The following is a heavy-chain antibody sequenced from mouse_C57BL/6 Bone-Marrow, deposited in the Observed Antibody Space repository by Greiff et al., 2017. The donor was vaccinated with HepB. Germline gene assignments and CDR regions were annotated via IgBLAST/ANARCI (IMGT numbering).Heavy chain of an antibody. CDR1: GYTFTSYG. CDR3: ARWGYFAY. D-gene: IGHD2-14*01. Sequence: QVQLQQSGAELARPGASVKLSCKASGYTFTSYGISWVKQRTGQGLEWIGEIYPRSGNTYYNEKFKGKATLTADKSSSTAYMELRSLTSEDSAVYFCARWGYFAYWGQGTLVTVSA. CDR2: IYPRSGNT. J-gene: IGHJ3*01. V-gene: IGHV1-81*01.